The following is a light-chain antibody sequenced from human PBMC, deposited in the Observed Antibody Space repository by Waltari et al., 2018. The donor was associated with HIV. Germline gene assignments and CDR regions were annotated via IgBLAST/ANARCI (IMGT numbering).Light chain of an antibody. CDR2: DVI. J-gene: IGLJ1*01. Sequence: SVSGSPGQSITISCTGTRSDIGDYDFVAWYQQHPGKAPKLMIYDVIQRPSGVSFRFSGSKSGNTASLTISGLQAEDEADYYCSSYSRTSTFVFGTGTKVTVL. V-gene: IGLV2-14*03. CDR1: RSDIGDYDF. CDR3: SSYSRTSTFV.